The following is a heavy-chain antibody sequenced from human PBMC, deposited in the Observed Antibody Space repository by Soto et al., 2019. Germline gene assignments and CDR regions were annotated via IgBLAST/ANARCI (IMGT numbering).Heavy chain of an antibody. CDR1: GYTFTSYY. CDR2: INPSGGST. Sequence: ASVKVSCKASGYTFTSYYMHWVRQAPGQGLEWMGIINPSGGSTSYAQKFQGRVTMTRDTSTSTVYMELSSLRSEDTAVYYCASTLYYDILTGYHLGRFDPWGQGTLVTVS. J-gene: IGHJ5*02. D-gene: IGHD3-9*01. CDR3: ASTLYYDILTGYHLGRFDP. V-gene: IGHV1-46*01.